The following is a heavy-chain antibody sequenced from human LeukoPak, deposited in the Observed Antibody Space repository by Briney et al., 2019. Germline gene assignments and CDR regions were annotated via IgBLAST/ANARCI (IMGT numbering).Heavy chain of an antibody. J-gene: IGHJ4*02. CDR2: IIPMARTA. CDR1: GDTSNYA. D-gene: IGHD6-6*01. Sequence: SVKVSCKSSGDTSNYAFSWVRQAPGQGLEWMGGIIPMARTAQYAQKFQGRVTITMDDSTRTAYMEVSSLRSDDTAVYFCARGLRVYSSSVTFDYWGQGTLVTVSS. CDR3: ARGLRVYSSSVTFDY. V-gene: IGHV1-69*05.